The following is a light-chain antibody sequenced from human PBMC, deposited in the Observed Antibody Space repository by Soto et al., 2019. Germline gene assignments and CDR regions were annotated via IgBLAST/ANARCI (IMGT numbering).Light chain of an antibody. J-gene: IGKJ5*01. V-gene: IGKV3-15*01. Sequence: DRVMAYAVAILSVYQRERATISCRASQSVSINLAWYQQKPGQAPRLLIHGASTGATGLPARFSGSGSGTEFTLTICSLLSADFAVYFCLQDNEWPFTFGQGTRLEIK. CDR3: LQDNEWPFT. CDR1: QSVSIN. CDR2: GAS.